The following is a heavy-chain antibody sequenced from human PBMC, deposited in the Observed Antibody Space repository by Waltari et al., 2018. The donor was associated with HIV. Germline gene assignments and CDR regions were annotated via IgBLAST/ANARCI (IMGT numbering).Heavy chain of an antibody. CDR2: ISYDGSNK. V-gene: IGHV3-30*18. CDR3: AKEETRIFSSTWYYYYYGMDV. D-gene: IGHD3-16*01. J-gene: IGHJ6*02. CDR1: GFIFGSYG. Sequence: QVQLVESGGGVVQPGRSLRLSCAASGFIFGSYGMHWVRQAPGKGREWVAVISYDGSNKYYAGSVKGRFTISRDNSKNMLHLQMNSLRAEDTAVYYCAKEETRIFSSTWYYYYYGMDVWGQGTTVTVSS.